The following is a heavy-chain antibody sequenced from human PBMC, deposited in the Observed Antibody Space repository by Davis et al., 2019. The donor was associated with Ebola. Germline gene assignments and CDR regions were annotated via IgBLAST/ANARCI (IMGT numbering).Heavy chain of an antibody. Sequence: ASVKVSCKASGYTFTSYGISWVRQAPGQGLEWMGIINPSGGSTSYAQKFQGRVTMTEDTSTDTAYMELSSLRSEDTAVYYCATGRGYFDYWGQGTLVTVSS. CDR2: INPSGGST. D-gene: IGHD2-15*01. CDR1: GYTFTSYG. CDR3: ATGRGYFDY. V-gene: IGHV1-46*01. J-gene: IGHJ4*02.